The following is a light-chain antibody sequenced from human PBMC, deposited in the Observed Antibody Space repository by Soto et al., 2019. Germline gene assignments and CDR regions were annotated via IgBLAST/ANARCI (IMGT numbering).Light chain of an antibody. CDR1: QSLSINS. J-gene: IGKJ3*01. CDR2: GAS. CDR3: QQYDGSPLT. Sequence: SGLTNTPNTLSLSPGERATLSCRASQSLSINSLAWYQQKPGQSPRLLVYGASTRDTGIPDRFRGSGSGTDFALTISSLEPEDFAMYYCQQYDGSPLTFGPGTKVDN. V-gene: IGKV3-20*01.